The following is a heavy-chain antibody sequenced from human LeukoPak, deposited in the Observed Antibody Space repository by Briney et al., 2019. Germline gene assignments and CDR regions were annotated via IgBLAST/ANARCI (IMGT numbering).Heavy chain of an antibody. J-gene: IGHJ5*02. V-gene: IGHV3-9*01. Sequence: PGGSLRLSCAASGFTFDDYAMHWVRQAPGKGLEWVPGISWNSGSIGYADSVKGRFTISRDNAKDSLYLQMNSLRAEDTALYYCAKAPSGGIAAPGFRRNWFDPWGQGTLVTVSS. CDR2: ISWNSGSI. CDR3: AKAPSGGIAAPGFRRNWFDP. D-gene: IGHD6-13*01. CDR1: GFTFDDYA.